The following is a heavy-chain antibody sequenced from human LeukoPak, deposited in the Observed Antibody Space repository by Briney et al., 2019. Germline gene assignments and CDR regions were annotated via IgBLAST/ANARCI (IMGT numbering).Heavy chain of an antibody. V-gene: IGHV1-69*04. CDR3: AREDRLDIVATIEGYYFDY. J-gene: IGHJ4*02. D-gene: IGHD5-12*01. Sequence: ASVKVSCKASGGTFSSYAISWVRQAPGQGLEWMGRIIPILGIANYAQKFQGRVTITADKSTSTAYMELSSLRSEDTAVYYCAREDRLDIVATIEGYYFDYWGQGTLVTVSS. CDR1: GGTFSSYA. CDR2: IIPILGIA.